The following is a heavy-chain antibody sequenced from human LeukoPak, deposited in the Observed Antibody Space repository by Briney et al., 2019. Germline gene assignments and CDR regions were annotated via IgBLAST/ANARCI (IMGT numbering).Heavy chain of an antibody. J-gene: IGHJ5*02. Sequence: SETLSLTCSVSGVTVSGSGFVWGWIRQSPGKGLEWIGRIYTSGSINYNPSLKSRVSMSIDTSKNQLSLNLSSVTAADTAVYYCARVRRWGAAAGTFNWFDPWGQGTLVTVSS. V-gene: IGHV4-39*07. CDR2: IYTSGSI. D-gene: IGHD6-13*01. CDR1: GVTVSGSGFV. CDR3: ARVRRWGAAAGTFNWFDP.